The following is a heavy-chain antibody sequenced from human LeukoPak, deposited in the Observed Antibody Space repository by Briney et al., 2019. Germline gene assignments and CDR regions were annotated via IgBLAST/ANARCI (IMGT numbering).Heavy chain of an antibody. D-gene: IGHD3-22*01. Sequence: GGSLRLPCAASGFTFSSDSMNWVRQAPGKGLEWVSSISSSSSYIYYADSVKGRFTISRDNAKNSLYLQMNSLRAEDTAVYYCARVHSSALFSDAFDIWGQGTMVTVSS. CDR1: GFTFSSDS. CDR2: ISSSSSYI. V-gene: IGHV3-21*01. J-gene: IGHJ3*02. CDR3: ARVHSSALFSDAFDI.